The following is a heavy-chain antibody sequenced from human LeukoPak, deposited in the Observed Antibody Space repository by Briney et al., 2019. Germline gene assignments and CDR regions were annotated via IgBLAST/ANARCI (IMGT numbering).Heavy chain of an antibody. D-gene: IGHD3-10*01. V-gene: IGHV4-38-2*01. Sequence: PSETLSLTCAVAGYSISSGYYGGWIRQPPGKGLEWIGSIYHSGSTYYNPSLKSRVTISVDTSKKQFYLKLSCVTAADTAVYYCARVGVVRGVLEIWGQGALVTVSS. J-gene: IGHJ4*02. CDR2: IYHSGST. CDR1: GYSISSGYY. CDR3: ARVGVVRGVLEI.